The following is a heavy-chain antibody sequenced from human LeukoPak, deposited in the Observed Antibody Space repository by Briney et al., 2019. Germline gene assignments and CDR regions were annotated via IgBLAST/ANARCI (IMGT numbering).Heavy chain of an antibody. CDR2: ISYVGTNK. D-gene: IGHD3-16*01. J-gene: IGHJ4*02. V-gene: IGHV3-30*04. CDR1: GFTFSSYA. CDR3: ARGSRGYFDY. Sequence: PGGSLRLSCAASGFTFSSYAMHWARQAPGKGLEWVAVISYVGTNKYYADSVKGRFTISRDNSKNTLYLQMNSLRVEDTAVYYCARGSRGYFDYWGQGTLVTVPS.